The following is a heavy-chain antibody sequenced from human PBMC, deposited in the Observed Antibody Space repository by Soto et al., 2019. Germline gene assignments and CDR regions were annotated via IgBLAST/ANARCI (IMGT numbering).Heavy chain of an antibody. CDR3: ARDRGSGWYPGDYYYGMDV. V-gene: IGHV1-69*06. D-gene: IGHD6-19*01. CDR1: GGTFSSYA. CDR2: IIPIFGTA. J-gene: IGHJ6*02. Sequence: VASVKVSFKASGGTFSSYAISWVRQAPGQGLEWMGGIIPIFGTANYAQKFQGRVTITADKSTSTAYMELSSLRSEDTAVYYCARDRGSGWYPGDYYYGMDVWGQGTTVTVSS.